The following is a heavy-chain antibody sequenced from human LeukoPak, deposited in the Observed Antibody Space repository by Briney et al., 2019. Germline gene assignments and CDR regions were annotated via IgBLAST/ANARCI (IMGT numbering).Heavy chain of an antibody. CDR1: GGSISSYY. D-gene: IGHD4-17*01. CDR2: IYYSGST. V-gene: IGHV4-59*01. Sequence: SETLSLTCTVSGGSISSYYWSWIRQPPGKGPEWIGYIYYSGSTNYNPSLKSRVTISVDTSKNQFSLKLSSVTAADTAVYYCARVTPTDYGDYTNWFDPRGQGTLVTVSS. CDR3: ARVTPTDYGDYTNWFDP. J-gene: IGHJ5*02.